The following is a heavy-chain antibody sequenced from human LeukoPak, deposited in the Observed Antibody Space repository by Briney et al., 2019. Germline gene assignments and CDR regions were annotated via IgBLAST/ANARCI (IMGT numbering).Heavy chain of an antibody. Sequence: PGGSLRLSCVASGFTFSGFTMNWVRRAPGKGLEWVSSITRSGSYIYYGDSVKGRFTISRDNAKNSLYLQMNSLRVEDTAVYYCAKALEDYYDSSGYPDYWGQGTLVTVSS. CDR1: GFTFSGFT. CDR2: ITRSGSYI. D-gene: IGHD3-22*01. J-gene: IGHJ4*02. CDR3: AKALEDYYDSSGYPDY. V-gene: IGHV3-21*01.